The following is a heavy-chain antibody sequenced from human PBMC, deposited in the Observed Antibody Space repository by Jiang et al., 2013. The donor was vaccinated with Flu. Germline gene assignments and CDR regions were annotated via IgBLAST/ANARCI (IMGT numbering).Heavy chain of an antibody. Sequence: VQLVESGAEVKKPGASVKVSCKASGYTFTSYDINWVRQATGQGLEWMGWMNPNSGNTGYAQKFQGRVTMTRNTSISTAYMELSSLRSEDTAVYYCARESLELPWFDPWGQGTLVTVSS. D-gene: IGHD1-7*01. CDR3: ARESLELPWFDP. CDR2: MNPNSGNT. V-gene: IGHV1-8*01. CDR1: GYTFTSYD. J-gene: IGHJ5*02.